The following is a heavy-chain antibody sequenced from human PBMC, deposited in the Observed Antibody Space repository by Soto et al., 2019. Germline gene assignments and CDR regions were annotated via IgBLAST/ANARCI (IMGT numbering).Heavy chain of an antibody. J-gene: IGHJ6*02. CDR1: GFTFSSYG. Sequence: QVQLVESGGGVVQPGWSLRLSCEASGFTFSSYGMHWVRQAPGKGLEWVAGIWYDGSNKNYADSVKGRFTISRDNSKNTMYLQKNSLRCEDKAVDYCAGGDTAMGSRYYYGMDVWGQGTTVTVSS. D-gene: IGHD5-18*01. V-gene: IGHV3-33*01. CDR2: IWYDGSNK. CDR3: AGGDTAMGSRYYYGMDV.